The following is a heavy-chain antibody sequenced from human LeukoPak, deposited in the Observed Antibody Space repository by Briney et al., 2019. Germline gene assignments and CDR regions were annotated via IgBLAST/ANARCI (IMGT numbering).Heavy chain of an antibody. CDR3: AKVPGFQGRGVPIDY. CDR2: ISGSGGST. Sequence: PGGSLRLSWAASGFTFISDAMSWVRQAPGKGLEWVSAISGSGGSTYYADSVKGRFTISRDNSKNTLYLQMNSLRAEDTAVYYCAKVPGFQGRGVPIDYWGQGTLVTVSS. V-gene: IGHV3-23*01. CDR1: GFTFISDA. D-gene: IGHD3-10*01. J-gene: IGHJ4*02.